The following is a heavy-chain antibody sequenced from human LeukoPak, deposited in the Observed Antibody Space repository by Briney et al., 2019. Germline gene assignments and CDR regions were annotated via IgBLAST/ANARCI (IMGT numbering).Heavy chain of an antibody. Sequence: GGSLRLSCAASGFTFSSYSMNWVRQAPGKGLEWVSSISSSSSYIYYADSVKGRFTISRDNAKNSLYLQMNSLRAEDTAVYYCARDLVTIFGAVDYWGQGTLVTVSS. J-gene: IGHJ4*02. D-gene: IGHD3-3*01. CDR1: GFTFSSYS. V-gene: IGHV3-21*01. CDR3: ARDLVTIFGAVDY. CDR2: ISSSSSYI.